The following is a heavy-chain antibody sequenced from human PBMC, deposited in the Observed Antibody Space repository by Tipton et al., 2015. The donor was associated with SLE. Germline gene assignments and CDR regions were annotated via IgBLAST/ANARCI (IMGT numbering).Heavy chain of an antibody. CDR3: ARVVKGSSWYWFDP. CDR2: VYYSGST. D-gene: IGHD6-13*01. V-gene: IGHV4-59*01. CDR1: GFSFSSYY. J-gene: IGHJ5*02. Sequence: TLSLTCTVSGFSFSSYYWSWIRQPPGKGLEWIGYVYYSGSTNYNPSLKSRVTISVDTSKKQFSLKLSSVTAADTAVYYYARVVKGSSWYWFDPWGQGTLVTVSS.